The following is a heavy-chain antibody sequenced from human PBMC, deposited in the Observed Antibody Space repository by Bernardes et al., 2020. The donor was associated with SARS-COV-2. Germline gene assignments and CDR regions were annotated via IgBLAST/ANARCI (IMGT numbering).Heavy chain of an antibody. D-gene: IGHD2-15*01. J-gene: IGHJ5*02. CDR3: ARDRSSWFDP. V-gene: IGHV4-59*01. Sequence: SETLSLTCTVSGGSITTYYWSWIRQPPGKGLEWVGYIYYSGSTNYNPSLKSRVTISVHTSKNQFSLKLSSVTAADTAVYYCARDRSSWFDPWGQGTLVTVSS. CDR1: GGSITTYY. CDR2: IYYSGST.